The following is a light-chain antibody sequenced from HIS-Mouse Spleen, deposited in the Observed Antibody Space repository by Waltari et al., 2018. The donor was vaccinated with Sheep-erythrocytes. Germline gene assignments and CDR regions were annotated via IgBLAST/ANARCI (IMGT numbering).Light chain of an antibody. CDR3: CSYAGSSTPWV. CDR2: EGS. V-gene: IGLV2-23*01. J-gene: IGLJ3*02. CDR1: SSDVGSYNL. Sequence: QSALTQPASVSGSPGQSITISCTGTSSDVGSYNLVSWYQQPPGKAPKLMIYEGSKRPSGVSNRFAGSKSGTTASLTISGLQAEDEADYYCCSYAGSSTPWVFGGGTKLTVL.